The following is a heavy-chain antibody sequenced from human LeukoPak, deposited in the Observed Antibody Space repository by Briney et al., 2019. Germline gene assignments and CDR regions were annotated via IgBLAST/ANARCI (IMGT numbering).Heavy chain of an antibody. CDR3: ARGLKRRYFEWLLPTYFDY. V-gene: IGHV4-34*01. CDR1: GGSFSGYY. CDR2: INHSGST. J-gene: IGHJ4*02. Sequence: SETLSLTCAVYGGSFSGYYWSSIRQPPWKGLDWIGEINHSGSTNYNPSLKSRVTISVDTSKNQFSLKLSSVTAADTAVYYCARGLKRRYFEWLLPTYFDYWGQGTLVTVSS. D-gene: IGHD3-9*01.